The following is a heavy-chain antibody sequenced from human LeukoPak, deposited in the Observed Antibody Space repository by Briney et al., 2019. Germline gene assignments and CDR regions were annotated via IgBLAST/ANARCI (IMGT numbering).Heavy chain of an antibody. Sequence: GASVKVSCKASGYTFTGYYMHWVRPAPGQGLEGMGWINPNSGGTNYPQKFQGRGTMTRDKSNRTAHLEPSRRSSDGTGVYYCASSGELCGGGWYGLAFDDWGQGTPVTVSS. J-gene: IGHJ4*02. CDR1: GYTFTGYY. CDR3: ASSGELCGGGWYGLAFDD. CDR2: INPNSGGT. D-gene: IGHD2-15*01. V-gene: IGHV1-2*02.